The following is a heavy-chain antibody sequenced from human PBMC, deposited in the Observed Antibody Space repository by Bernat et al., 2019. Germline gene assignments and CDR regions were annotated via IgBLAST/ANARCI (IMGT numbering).Heavy chain of an antibody. Sequence: EVQLVESGGTLVQPGGSLRLSCAGSGFSFRSYWLCWLRHAPGKVLGLVANIYPDGREKHYVDSVKGRFTISRDNAKNSLFLQMNSLSAEETAVYFGARDGSGYSVIWGQGTLVTVSS. CDR2: IYPDGREK. CDR1: GFSFRSYW. CDR3: ARDGSGYSVI. J-gene: IGHJ4*02. V-gene: IGHV3-7*04. D-gene: IGHD5-18*01.